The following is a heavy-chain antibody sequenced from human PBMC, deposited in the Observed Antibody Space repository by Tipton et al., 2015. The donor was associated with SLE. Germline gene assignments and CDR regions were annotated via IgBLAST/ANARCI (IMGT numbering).Heavy chain of an antibody. J-gene: IGHJ5*02. V-gene: IGHV4-4*07. CDR1: GGSLHNHF. Sequence: TLSLTCTVSGGSLHNHFWSWFRQSAGEGLEWIGRVSPSGGTNYNPSLKSRVTMSVDTSRNQFSLNLSSLTAADTAVYFCARDKWGEYTASTGYFWSFDPWGQGIPVTVSS. D-gene: IGHD3-9*01. CDR3: ARDKWGEYTASTGYFWSFDP. CDR2: VSPSGGT.